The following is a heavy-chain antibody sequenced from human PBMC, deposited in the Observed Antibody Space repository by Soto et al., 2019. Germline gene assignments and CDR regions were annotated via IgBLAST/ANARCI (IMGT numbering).Heavy chain of an antibody. J-gene: IGHJ4*02. CDR2: ISAYNGNT. CDR1: GYTFTSYG. D-gene: IGHD3-10*01. CDR3: ASPAAPGYYGSGSYRPSFDY. Sequence: ASVKVSCKASGYTFTSYGISWVRQAPGQGLEWMGWISAYNGNTNYAQKLQGRVTMTTDTSASTAYMELRSLRSDDTAVYYCASPAAPGYYGSGSYRPSFDYWGQGTLVTVSS. V-gene: IGHV1-18*04.